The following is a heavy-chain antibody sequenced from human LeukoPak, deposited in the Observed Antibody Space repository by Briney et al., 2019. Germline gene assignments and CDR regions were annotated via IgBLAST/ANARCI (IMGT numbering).Heavy chain of an antibody. J-gene: IGHJ6*03. V-gene: IGHV3-7*01. CDR2: IKQDGSEK. CDR1: GFTFSSYW. Sequence: GGSLRLSCAASGFTFSSYWMSWVRQAPGKGREGVANIKQDGSEKYYVDSVKGRFTISRDNAKNSLYLQMNSLRAEDTAVYYCARDPRSGNSAPYYYYMDVWGKGTTVTVSS. D-gene: IGHD4-23*01. CDR3: ARDPRSGNSAPYYYYMDV.